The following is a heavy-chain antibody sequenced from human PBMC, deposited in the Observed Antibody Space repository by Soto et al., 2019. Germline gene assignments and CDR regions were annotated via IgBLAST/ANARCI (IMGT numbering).Heavy chain of an antibody. CDR1: GYIFTDHC. D-gene: IGHD2-21*02. CDR2: ICPGYSNI. V-gene: IGHV5-51*01. CDR3: ARRHYCRVYCNINPDHYYLMDV. Sequence: GESLKISCNGSGYIFTDHCIVWVRQLAGKGLGWVGIICPGYSNIIYSPSVQGQVTISADMSISTAYLQWSSLKASDTAIYYCARRHYCRVYCNINPDHYYLMDVRGQRTTVTVSS. J-gene: IGHJ6*02.